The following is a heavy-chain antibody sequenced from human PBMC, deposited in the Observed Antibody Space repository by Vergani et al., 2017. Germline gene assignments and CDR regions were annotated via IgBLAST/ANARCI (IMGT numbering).Heavy chain of an antibody. Sequence: QVQLQESGPGLVKPSETLSLTCTVSGGSITSSSYYWGRIRQPPGKGLEWIGNIYHSGGAYYNPSLKGRVTISVDTSKNQFSLEVTSVTAADTAIYFCARTESFILRYFHWALWGQGTLVTVSS. D-gene: IGHD3-9*01. CDR2: IYHSGGA. CDR3: ARTESFILRYFHWAL. CDR1: GGSITSSSYY. J-gene: IGHJ4*02. V-gene: IGHV4-39*01.